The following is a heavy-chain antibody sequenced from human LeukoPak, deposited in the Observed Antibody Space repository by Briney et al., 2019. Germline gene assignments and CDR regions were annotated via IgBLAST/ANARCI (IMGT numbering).Heavy chain of an antibody. V-gene: IGHV4-59*11. CDR1: GDSITGRY. J-gene: IGHJ4*02. CDR2: MYDSGRT. Sequence: SETLSLTCSVSGDSITGRYWSWIRQPPGKSLEWIGYMYDSGRTIYNPSLKSRVTTSVDASKNQFSLKVTSVTAADTAVYYCARSSGPFLPVFDYWGQGTLVTVSS. CDR3: ARSSGPFLPVFDY. D-gene: IGHD1-26*01.